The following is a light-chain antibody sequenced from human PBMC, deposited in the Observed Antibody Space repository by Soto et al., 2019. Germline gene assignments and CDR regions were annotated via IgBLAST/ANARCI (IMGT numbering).Light chain of an antibody. CDR1: QSISSW. J-gene: IGKJ3*01. CDR2: KAS. CDR3: QQYHSYWGFT. Sequence: DIPMTQSPSTLSASVGDRVTITCRASQSISSWLAWYQQKPGKAPKLLIYKASSLESGVPSRFSGSGSGTEFTLTISSLQPDDFATYYYQQYHSYWGFTFGPGTKVDIK. V-gene: IGKV1-5*03.